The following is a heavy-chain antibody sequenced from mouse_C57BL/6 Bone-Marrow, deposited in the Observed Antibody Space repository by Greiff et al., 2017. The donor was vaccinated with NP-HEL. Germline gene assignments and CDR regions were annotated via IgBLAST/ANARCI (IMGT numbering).Heavy chain of an antibody. J-gene: IGHJ1*01. CDR2: IDPETGGT. V-gene: IGHV1-15*01. Sequence: QVQLQQSGAELVRPGASVTLSCKASGYTFTDYEMHWVKQTPVHGLEWIGAIDPETGGTAYNQKFKGKAILTADKSSSTAYMELRSLTSEDSAVYYCTETYGNSRYFDVWGAGTTVTVSS. CDR1: GYTFTDYE. CDR3: TETYGNSRYFDV. D-gene: IGHD2-1*01.